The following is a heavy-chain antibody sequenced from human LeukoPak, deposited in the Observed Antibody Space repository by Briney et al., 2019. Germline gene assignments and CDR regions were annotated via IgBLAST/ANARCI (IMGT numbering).Heavy chain of an antibody. CDR2: IKEEGTET. V-gene: IGHV3-7*03. J-gene: IGHJ4*02. D-gene: IGHD5-24*01. CDR3: AKEGRSLQTY. Sequence: GGSLRLSCVASGFMFSSNWMSWVRLAPGKGREWVAHIKEEGTETYYVDSGQGRFTIPRDHATNSSYLQMNSLRVEDTAVYYCAKEGRSLQTYWGQGTLVTVPS. CDR1: GFMFSSNW.